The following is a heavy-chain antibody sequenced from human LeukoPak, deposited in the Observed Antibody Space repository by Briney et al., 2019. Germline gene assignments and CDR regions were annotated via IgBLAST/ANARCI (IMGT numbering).Heavy chain of an antibody. Sequence: PSETLSLTCTVSGYSISSGYYWGWIRQPPGKGLEWIGSIYHSGSTYYNPSLKSRVTISVDTSKNQFSLKLSSVTAADTAVYYCARGRGAAARIRYMDVWGKGTTVTVSS. J-gene: IGHJ6*03. CDR1: GYSISSGYY. V-gene: IGHV4-38-2*02. CDR3: ARGRGAAARIRYMDV. D-gene: IGHD6-13*01. CDR2: IYHSGST.